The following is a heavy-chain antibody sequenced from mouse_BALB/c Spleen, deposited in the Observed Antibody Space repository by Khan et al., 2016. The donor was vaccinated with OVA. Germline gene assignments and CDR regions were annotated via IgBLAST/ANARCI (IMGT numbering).Heavy chain of an antibody. CDR1: GYSITSDYA. CDR2: ISYSGST. J-gene: IGHJ3*01. D-gene: IGHD3-3*01. CDR3: ARGRAY. V-gene: IGHV3-2*02. Sequence: EVELVESGPGLVKPSQSLSLTCTVTGYSITSDYAWNWIRQFPGNKMEWMGYISYSGSTSYTPSLKSRISITRDTSKNQFVLQLNSVTTEDTATYYWARGRAYWGQVTLVTVSA.